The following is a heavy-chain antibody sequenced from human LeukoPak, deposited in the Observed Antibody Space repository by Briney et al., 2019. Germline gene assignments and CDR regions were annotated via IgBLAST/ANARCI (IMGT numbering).Heavy chain of an antibody. J-gene: IGHJ4*02. CDR3: ARLYDYSNSLDY. CDR1: GGSFSGYY. CDR2: INHSGST. Sequence: PSETLSLTCAVYGGSFSGYYWSWIRQPPGKGLEWIGEINHSGSTNYNPFLKSRVTISVDTSKNQFSLKLSSVTAADTAVYYCARLYDYSNSLDYWGQGTLVTVSS. D-gene: IGHD4-11*01. V-gene: IGHV4-34*01.